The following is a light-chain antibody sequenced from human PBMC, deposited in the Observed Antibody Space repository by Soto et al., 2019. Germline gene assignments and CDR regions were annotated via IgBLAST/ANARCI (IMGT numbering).Light chain of an antibody. V-gene: IGKV1-5*03. Sequence: DIQMTQSPSTLSASVGDRVTITCRASQNINSWLAWYQQKPGKAPNLLIYKASNLETGVPSRFSGSASGTEFILTISSLLHDDLATYYCQQHNSYSGTFGQGTKLEIK. CDR2: KAS. CDR3: QQHNSYSGT. CDR1: QNINSW. J-gene: IGKJ2*02.